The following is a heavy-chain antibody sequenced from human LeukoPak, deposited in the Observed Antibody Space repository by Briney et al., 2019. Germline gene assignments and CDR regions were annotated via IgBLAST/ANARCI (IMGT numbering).Heavy chain of an antibody. D-gene: IGHD3-22*01. J-gene: IGHJ4*02. CDR2: MNPNSGNT. CDR1: GYTFTSYD. V-gene: IGHV1-8*01. CDR3: ARAHYDSSGQYYFDY. Sequence: ASVKVSCKASGYTFTSYDINWVRQATGQGLEWMGWMNPNSGNTGCAQKFQGRVTMTRNTSISTAYMELSSLRSEDTAVYYCARAHYDSSGQYYFDYWGQGTLVTVSS.